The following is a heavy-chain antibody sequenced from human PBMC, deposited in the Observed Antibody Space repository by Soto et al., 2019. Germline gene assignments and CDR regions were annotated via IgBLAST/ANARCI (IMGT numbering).Heavy chain of an antibody. CDR2: ISAYNGST. J-gene: IGHJ4*02. D-gene: IGHD3-10*01. Sequence: VASVKVSCKASGYTFTSYGISWVRQAPGQGLEWMGWISAYNGSTNYAQKLQGRVTMTTDTSTSTAYMELRSLRSDDTAVYYCARERSMVRGVVDYFDYWGQGTLVTVSS. V-gene: IGHV1-18*01. CDR1: GYTFTSYG. CDR3: ARERSMVRGVVDYFDY.